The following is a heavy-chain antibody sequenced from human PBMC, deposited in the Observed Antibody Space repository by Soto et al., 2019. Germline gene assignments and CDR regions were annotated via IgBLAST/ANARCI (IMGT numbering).Heavy chain of an antibody. CDR3: AKDRPQLTTVTPYYFGY. V-gene: IGHV3-23*01. CDR1: GFTFSSYA. Sequence: PGGSLRLSCAASGFTFSSYAMSWVRQAPGKGLEWVSAISGSGGSTYYADSVKGRFTISRDNSKNTLYLQMNSLRAEDTAVYYCAKDRPQLTTVTPYYFGYWGQGTLVTVSS. D-gene: IGHD4-17*01. CDR2: ISGSGGST. J-gene: IGHJ4*02.